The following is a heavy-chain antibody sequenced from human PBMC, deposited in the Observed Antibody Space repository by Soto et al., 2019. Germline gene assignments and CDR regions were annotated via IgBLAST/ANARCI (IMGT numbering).Heavy chain of an antibody. CDR1: GFTFTTYT. V-gene: IGHV3-23*01. Sequence: EVQLLESGGGLVQPGGSLRLSCAASGFTFTTYTMSWVRQAPGKGLEWVSAITGSGASTYYADSVKGRFTIARDNSKNTLYLQMNRLRAEDTAVYYCAKDSAATIRVGYDYWGQGTLVTVSS. J-gene: IGHJ4*02. D-gene: IGHD5-12*01. CDR2: ITGSGAST. CDR3: AKDSAATIRVGYDY.